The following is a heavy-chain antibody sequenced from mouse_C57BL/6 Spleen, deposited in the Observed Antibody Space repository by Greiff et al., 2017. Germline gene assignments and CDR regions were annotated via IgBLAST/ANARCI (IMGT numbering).Heavy chain of an antibody. Sequence: EVKLQESGPGLVKPSQSLSLTCSVTGYSITSGYYWNLIRQFPGNKLEWMGYISYDGSNNYNPSLQNRISITRDTSKNQFFLKLNSVTTEDTATYYCARDPHYYGSSHFDYWGQGTTLTVSS. CDR3: ARDPHYYGSSHFDY. CDR2: ISYDGSN. D-gene: IGHD1-1*01. V-gene: IGHV3-6*01. J-gene: IGHJ2*01. CDR1: GYSITSGYY.